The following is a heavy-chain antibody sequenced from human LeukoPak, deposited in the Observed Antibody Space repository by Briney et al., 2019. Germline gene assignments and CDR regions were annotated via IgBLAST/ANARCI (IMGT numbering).Heavy chain of an antibody. J-gene: IGHJ4*02. V-gene: IGHV4-39*01. CDR1: GGSISNGSYY. D-gene: IGHD1-1*01. CDR3: ASLRERNWYARGFDF. Sequence: SETLSLTCSVSGGSISNGSYYWGWIRQAPGKGLEWIGNLYFSGNTYYNPSLKSRVTISADTSKDQFTLKLSSVTAADTAVYYCASLRERNWYARGFDFWGQGTLVTVSS. CDR2: LYFSGNT.